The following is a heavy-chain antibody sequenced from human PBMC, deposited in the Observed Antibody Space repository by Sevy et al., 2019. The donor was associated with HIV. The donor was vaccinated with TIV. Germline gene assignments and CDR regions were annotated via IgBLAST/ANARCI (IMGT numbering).Heavy chain of an antibody. J-gene: IGHJ6*02. Sequence: GGSLRLSCAASGFSFRSYWMTWVRQAPGKGLGWVASIYQDGSEKYYMDSVKGRFTVSRDNAKNSLFLQMNSLRVEDTAVYYCAREGSYGDYMLSYYYGMDVWSQRTTVTVSS. D-gene: IGHD4-17*01. CDR2: IYQDGSEK. CDR3: AREGSYGDYMLSYYYGMDV. V-gene: IGHV3-7*01. CDR1: GFSFRSYW.